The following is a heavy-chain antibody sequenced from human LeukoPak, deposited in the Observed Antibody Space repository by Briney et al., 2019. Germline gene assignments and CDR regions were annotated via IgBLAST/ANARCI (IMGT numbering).Heavy chain of an antibody. V-gene: IGHV3-21*01. CDR1: GFTFSSYN. CDR2: ISSSSSYI. D-gene: IGHD1-26*01. J-gene: IGHJ3*02. Sequence: PGGSLRLSCAASGFTFSSYNMNWVRQTPGKGLEWVSSISSSSSYIYYADSVKGRFTISRDNAKNSLYLQMNSLRAEDTAVYYCASQGSYYSGIIWGQGTMVTVSS. CDR3: ASQGSYYSGII.